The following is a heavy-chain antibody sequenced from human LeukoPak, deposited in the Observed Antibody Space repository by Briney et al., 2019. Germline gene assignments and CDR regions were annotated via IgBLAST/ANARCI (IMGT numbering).Heavy chain of an antibody. V-gene: IGHV1-18*01. CDR3: ARGATAGRFSLRPTGAYYMDV. CDR1: GYTFTIYG. Sequence: ASVKVSCKASGYTFTIYGISWVRQAPGQGLEWMGWISGYNGNTHYPQKLQGRVTMTTDTSTSTAYMELRSLRSDDTAAYYCARGATAGRFSLRPTGAYYMDVWGKGTTVTVSS. J-gene: IGHJ6*03. CDR2: ISGYNGNT. D-gene: IGHD6-13*01.